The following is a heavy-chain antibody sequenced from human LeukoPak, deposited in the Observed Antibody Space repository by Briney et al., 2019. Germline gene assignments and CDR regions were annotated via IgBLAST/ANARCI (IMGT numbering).Heavy chain of an antibody. CDR3: ARGYYDSSDFEYFQH. CDR1: GYSFTDYY. CDR2: INPNSGDT. J-gene: IGHJ1*01. D-gene: IGHD3-22*01. V-gene: IGHV1-2*02. Sequence: ASVKVSCKASGYSFTDYYMHWVQQAPGQGLEWMGWINPNSGDTNFAQKFQGRVTMTRDTSISTVYMELSRLRSDDTAVFYCARGYYDSSDFEYFQHWGQGTLVTVSS.